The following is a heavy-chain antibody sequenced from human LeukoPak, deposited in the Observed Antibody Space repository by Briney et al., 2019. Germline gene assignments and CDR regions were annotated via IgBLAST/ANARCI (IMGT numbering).Heavy chain of an antibody. CDR1: GFTFSSYS. CDR2: ISSSSSYI. V-gene: IGHV3-21*01. D-gene: IGHD6-6*01. CDR3: ARDSRLRVAARRDYYFDY. Sequence: PGGSLRLSCVASGFTFSSYSMNWVRQAPGKGLEWVSSISSSSSYIYYADSVKGRFTISRDNAKNSLYLQMNSLRAEDTAVYYCARDSRLRVAARRDYYFDYWGQGTLVTVSS. J-gene: IGHJ4*02.